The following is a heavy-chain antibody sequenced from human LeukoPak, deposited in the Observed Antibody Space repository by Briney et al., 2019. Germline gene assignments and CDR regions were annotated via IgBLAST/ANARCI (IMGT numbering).Heavy chain of an antibody. CDR3: ARETTTVGLDY. D-gene: IGHD1-26*01. J-gene: IGHJ4*02. CDR2: INHSGST. CDR1: GGSFSGYY. Sequence: SETLSLTCAVYGGSFSGYYWSWIRQPPGKGLEGIGEINHSGSTNYNPSLKSRVTISVDTSKNQFSLKLSSVTAADTAVYYCARETTTVGLDYWGQGTLVTVSS. V-gene: IGHV4-34*01.